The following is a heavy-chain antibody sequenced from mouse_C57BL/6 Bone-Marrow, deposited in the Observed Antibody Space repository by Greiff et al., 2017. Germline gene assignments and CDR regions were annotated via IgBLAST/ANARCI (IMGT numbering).Heavy chain of an antibody. CDR1: GYTFTSYW. V-gene: IGHV1-55*01. CDR3: ARSGPLGRSFDD. D-gene: IGHD4-1*01. CDR2: IYPTSGRT. Sequence: QVQLQQPGAELVKPGASVKMSCKASGYTFTSYWITWVKQRPGQCLEWIGDIYPTSGRTNYNEKFKSKAILTVDTSAHTAYMQLSSLTSEDSAVFYCARSGPLGRSFDDWGQGTTLTVSS. J-gene: IGHJ2*01.